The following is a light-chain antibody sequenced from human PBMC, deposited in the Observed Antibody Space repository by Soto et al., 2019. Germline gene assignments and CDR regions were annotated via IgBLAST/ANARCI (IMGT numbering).Light chain of an antibody. J-gene: IGLJ1*01. Sequence: QSALTQPRSVSGSPGQSVTVSCIGTSSDVGGYNYVSWYQQHPGKAPKLMIYEVSNRPSGVSNRFSGSKSGNTASLTISGLQAEDEADYYCSSYTSSSTYVFGTGTKV. CDR2: EVS. CDR1: SSDVGGYNY. V-gene: IGLV2-14*01. CDR3: SSYTSSSTYV.